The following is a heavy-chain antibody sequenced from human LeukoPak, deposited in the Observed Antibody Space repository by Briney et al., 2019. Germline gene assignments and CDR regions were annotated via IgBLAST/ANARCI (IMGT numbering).Heavy chain of an antibody. CDR2: IYSGGST. Sequence: PGGSLRLSCAASGFTFSSYSMNWVRQAPGKGLEWVSVIYSGGSTYYADSVKGRFTISRDNSKNTLYLQMNSLRAEDTAVYYCARDNRYSYGYFSHFDYWGQGTLVTVSS. CDR1: GFTFSSYS. J-gene: IGHJ4*02. CDR3: ARDNRYSYGYFSHFDY. D-gene: IGHD5-18*01. V-gene: IGHV3-53*01.